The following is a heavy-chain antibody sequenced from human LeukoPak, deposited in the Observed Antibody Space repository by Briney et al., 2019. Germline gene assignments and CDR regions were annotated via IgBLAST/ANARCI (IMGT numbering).Heavy chain of an antibody. J-gene: IGHJ5*02. D-gene: IGHD2/OR15-2a*01. CDR3: ARVCDLVGGPTSMPHRFWFAP. Sequence: SQTLSLTCTVSGDSIITGASYWSWIRHPPGKGLEFIVYVFLTGRTSSTPSLKRRLALSIDPSKTQFSLSLTSVTATDTAVYYCARVCDLVGGPTSMPHRFWFAPWGQGTLVTVSS. CDR1: GDSIITGASY. V-gene: IGHV4-30-4*01. CDR2: VFLTGRT.